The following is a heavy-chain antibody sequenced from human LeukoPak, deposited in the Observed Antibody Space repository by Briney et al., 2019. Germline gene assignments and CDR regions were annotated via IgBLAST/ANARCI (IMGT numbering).Heavy chain of an antibody. Sequence: SETLSLTCTVSGYSISSGYYWGWIRQPPGKGLEWIGSLYHSGNTYYNPSLKSRVTISVDTSKNQFSLKLSSVTAADTAVYYCARVPSGWLYYFDYWGQGTLVTVSS. D-gene: IGHD6-19*01. J-gene: IGHJ4*02. CDR3: ARVPSGWLYYFDY. V-gene: IGHV4-38-2*02. CDR1: GYSISSGYY. CDR2: LYHSGNT.